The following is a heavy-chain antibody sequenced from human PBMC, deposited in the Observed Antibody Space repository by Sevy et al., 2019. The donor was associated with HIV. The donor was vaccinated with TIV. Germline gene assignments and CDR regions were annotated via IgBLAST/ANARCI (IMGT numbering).Heavy chain of an antibody. V-gene: IGHV3-48*02. CDR2: ISSSGDTI. Sequence: GGSLRLSCVASGFTFSGYTMNWVRQAPGEGLAWLSYISSSGDTIYYADSVKGRFTISRDNAKNSVILQMNNLRDEDTAVYYCARDRKLELRDYYYGMDVWGQGTTVTVSS. J-gene: IGHJ6*02. D-gene: IGHD1-7*01. CDR1: GFTFSGYT. CDR3: ARDRKLELRDYYYGMDV.